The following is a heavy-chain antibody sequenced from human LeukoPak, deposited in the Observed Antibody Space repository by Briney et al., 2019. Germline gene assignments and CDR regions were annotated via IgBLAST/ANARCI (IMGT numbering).Heavy chain of an antibody. CDR1: GFTFSSYG. CDR3: AKLGGYSYGAFDY. Sequence: GGTLRLSCAASGFTFSSYGMSWVRQAPGKGLEWVSAISGSGGSSYYADSVKGRFTISRDNSKNTLYLQMNSLRAEDTAVYYCAKLGGYSYGAFDYWGRGTLVTVSS. V-gene: IGHV3-23*01. J-gene: IGHJ4*02. D-gene: IGHD5-18*01. CDR2: ISGSGGSS.